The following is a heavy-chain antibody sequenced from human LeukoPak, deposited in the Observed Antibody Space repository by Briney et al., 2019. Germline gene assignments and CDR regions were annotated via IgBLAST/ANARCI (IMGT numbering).Heavy chain of an antibody. CDR2: ISGSGGAT. CDR1: GFAFSTYA. J-gene: IGHJ5*02. D-gene: IGHD3-22*01. Sequence: GGSLRLSCAASGFAFSTYAICWVRQGPGRALEWVSTISGSGGATFYAGSVQGRFTVSRDNSKNILYLQMNSLRVEDTAVYYCAKGKAYMIVGWLDPWGQGTLVTVSS. CDR3: AKGKAYMIVGWLDP. V-gene: IGHV3-23*01.